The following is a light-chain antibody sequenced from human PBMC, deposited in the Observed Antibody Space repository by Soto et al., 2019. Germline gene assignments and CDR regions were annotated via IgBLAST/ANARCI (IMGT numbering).Light chain of an antibody. V-gene: IGLV1-44*01. CDR1: SSNIGSNN. Sequence: QSVLTQPPSASGTPGQRVTISCSGSSSNIGSNNVNWYQQLPGTAPKLLIYSNNQRPSGVPDRFSGSKSGTSASLAISGMQFEDGADFYCAACEDRVIGWVFGGGTKLTVL. CDR3: AACEDRVIGWV. J-gene: IGLJ3*02. CDR2: SNN.